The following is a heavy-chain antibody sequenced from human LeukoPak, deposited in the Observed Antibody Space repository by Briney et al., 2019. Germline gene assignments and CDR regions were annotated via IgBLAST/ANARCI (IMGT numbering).Heavy chain of an antibody. J-gene: IGHJ4*02. V-gene: IGHV3-7*01. CDR2: INLDGSQK. CDR3: ARKRPNYFDY. CDR1: GFTFSNYW. Sequence: GGSLRLSCAASGFTFSNYWMAWVRKAPGKGPGWVANINLDGSQKYYVDSVKGRFTISRDNAENSLYLQMNSLRAEDTALYYCARKRPNYFDYWGQGTLVTVSS.